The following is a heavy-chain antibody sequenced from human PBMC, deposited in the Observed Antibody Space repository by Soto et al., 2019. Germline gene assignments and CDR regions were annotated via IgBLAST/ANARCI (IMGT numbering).Heavy chain of an antibody. J-gene: IGHJ3*02. CDR1: GFTFSSYA. Sequence: GGSLRLSCAASGFTFSSYAMSWVRQAPGKGLEWVSAISGSGGSTYYADSVKGRFTISRDNSKNTLYLQMNSLRAEDTAVYYCAKGSSYYDILTGYYHVIGAFDIWGQGTMVTVSS. V-gene: IGHV3-23*01. D-gene: IGHD3-9*01. CDR3: AKGSSYYDILTGYYHVIGAFDI. CDR2: ISGSGGST.